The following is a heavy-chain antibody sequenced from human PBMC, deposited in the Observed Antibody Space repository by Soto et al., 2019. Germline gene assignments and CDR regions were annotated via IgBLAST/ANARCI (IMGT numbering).Heavy chain of an antibody. CDR1: GGSISSSSYY. Sequence: SDTLSLTCTVSGGSISSSSYYWGWIRQPPGKGLEWIGSIYYSGSTYYNPSLKSRVTISVDTSKNQFSLKLSSVTAADTAVYYCARRLDMVRGVIAVDYYYYMDVWGKETTVTVSS. V-gene: IGHV4-39*01. CDR2: IYYSGST. D-gene: IGHD3-10*01. J-gene: IGHJ6*03. CDR3: ARRLDMVRGVIAVDYYYYMDV.